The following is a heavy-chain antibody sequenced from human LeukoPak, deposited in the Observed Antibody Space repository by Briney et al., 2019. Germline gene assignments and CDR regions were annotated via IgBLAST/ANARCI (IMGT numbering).Heavy chain of an antibody. CDR1: GYPFTASW. CDR2: IDPSDADA. CDR3: ARRVGNTWTWHLDS. Sequence: GESLKISCKGSGYPFTASWIACMRQMPGKGLEWMRTIDPSDADARYIPSFEGQVTLSVDKSINIAYLQWTQLKASDTAMYFCARRVGNTWTWHLDSWGQGTLVTVSP. V-gene: IGHV5-51*01. J-gene: IGHJ4*02. D-gene: IGHD2/OR15-2a*01.